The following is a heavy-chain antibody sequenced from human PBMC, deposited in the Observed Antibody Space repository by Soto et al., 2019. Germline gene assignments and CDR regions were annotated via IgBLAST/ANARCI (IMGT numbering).Heavy chain of an antibody. D-gene: IGHD5-18*01. J-gene: IGHJ6*02. V-gene: IGHV1-69*06. CDR3: ARDTPIRGYSYGYPRYGMDV. CDR2: IIPIFGTA. CDR1: GGTFSSYA. Sequence: SVKVSCKASGGTFSSYAISWVRQAPGQGLEWMGGIIPIFGTANYAQKFQGRVTITADKSTSTAYMELSSLRSEDTAVYYCARDTPIRGYSYGYPRYGMDVWGQGTTVTVSS.